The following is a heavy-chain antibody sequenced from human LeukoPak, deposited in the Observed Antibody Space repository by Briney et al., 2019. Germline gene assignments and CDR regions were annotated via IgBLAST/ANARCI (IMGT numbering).Heavy chain of an antibody. D-gene: IGHD1-26*01. CDR3: ARPGESGSFLDY. CDR1: GGSFSGYY. V-gene: IGHV4-34*01. J-gene: IGHJ4*02. CDR2: INHSGST. Sequence: KSSETLSLTCAGYGGSFSGYYWSWIRQPPGKGLEWIGEINHSGSTNYNPSLKSLVTISVDTSKNQFSLKLSFLAAAATAVYYCARPGESGSFLDYWGQGTLVTVSS.